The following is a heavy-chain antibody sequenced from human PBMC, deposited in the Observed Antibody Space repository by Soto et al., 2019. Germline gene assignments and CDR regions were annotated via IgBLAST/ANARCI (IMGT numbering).Heavy chain of an antibody. Sequence: QVQLQESGPGLVKPSQTLSLTCTVSGGSISSGGYYWSWIRQHPGKGLEWIGYIYYSGSTYYNPSLKSRVTISVDPSKNQFSLKLSSVTAADTAVYYCARGRGTAMLYWGAFDIWGQGTMVTVSS. D-gene: IGHD2-8*01. V-gene: IGHV4-31*03. CDR1: GGSISSGGYY. CDR3: ARGRGTAMLYWGAFDI. J-gene: IGHJ3*02. CDR2: IYYSGST.